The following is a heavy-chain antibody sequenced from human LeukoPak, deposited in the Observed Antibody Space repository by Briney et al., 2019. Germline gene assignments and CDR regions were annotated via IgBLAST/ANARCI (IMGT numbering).Heavy chain of an antibody. V-gene: IGHV3-30-3*02. CDR1: GFTFSSYA. D-gene: IGHD6-13*01. CDR2: ISYDGSNK. J-gene: IGHJ4*02. Sequence: PGGSLRLSCAASGFTFSSYAMHWVRQAPGKGLEWVAVISYDGSNKYYADSVKGRFTISRDNSKNTLYLQMNSLRAEDTAVYYCVKNSGWYRLDCWGQGTLVTVSS. CDR3: VKNSGWYRLDC.